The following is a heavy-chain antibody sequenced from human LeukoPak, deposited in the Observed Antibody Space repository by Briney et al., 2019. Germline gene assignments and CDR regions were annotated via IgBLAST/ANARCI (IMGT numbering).Heavy chain of an antibody. V-gene: IGHV4-59*01. D-gene: IGHD1-1*01. Sequence: SETLSLTCTVSGGSISSYYWSWIRQPPGEGLEWVGYISYSGSTNFNPSLKSRVTISVDTSKNQFSLKLSSVTPADTAVYYCAREGTAGTNLNWFDPWGQGTLVTVSS. CDR1: GGSISSYY. CDR3: AREGTAGTNLNWFDP. J-gene: IGHJ5*02. CDR2: ISYSGST.